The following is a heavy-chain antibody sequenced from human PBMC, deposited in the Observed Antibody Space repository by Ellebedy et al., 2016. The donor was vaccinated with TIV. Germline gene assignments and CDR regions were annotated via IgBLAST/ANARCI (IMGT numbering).Heavy chain of an antibody. D-gene: IGHD6-19*01. J-gene: IGHJ4*02. V-gene: IGHV3-7*01. CDR1: GFTFNSYA. CDR3: ARGGYSSAWYDY. CDR2: INEDGSQR. Sequence: GESLKISCAVSGFTFNSYAMSWVRQAPGKGLEWVANINEDGSQRQYLDSVRGRFTVSRDNAKSSLFLQMNSLRGEDTAVYYCARGGYSSAWYDYWGQGTLVTVSS.